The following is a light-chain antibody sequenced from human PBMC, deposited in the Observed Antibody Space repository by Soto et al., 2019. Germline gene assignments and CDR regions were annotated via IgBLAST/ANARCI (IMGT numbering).Light chain of an antibody. CDR3: QKLNAYPPWT. CDR2: GAS. Sequence: QSTQSQSSLCASFGDRVYIXQGASQGISSNLAWYQQKPGRAPKLLIFGASTLQSGVPSRFSGSGSGTDFTLTISSLQPEDFATYFCQKLNAYPPWTFGQGTKVDIK. V-gene: IGKV1-9*01. J-gene: IGKJ1*01. CDR1: QGISSN.